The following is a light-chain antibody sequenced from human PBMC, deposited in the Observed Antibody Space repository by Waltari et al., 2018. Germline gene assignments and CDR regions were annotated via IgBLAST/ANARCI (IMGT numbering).Light chain of an antibody. CDR2: VNSDGSH. CDR3: QTGGHGTWV. J-gene: IGLJ3*02. Sequence: QLVLTQSPSASASLGASVKLTCTLDSGHSSNIIAWLPQQPEKGPRYLLKVNSDGSHSKGAEIPDRFSGSSSGPERYLIISSVQSEDEADYYCQTGGHGTWVFGGGTKLTVL. V-gene: IGLV4-69*01. CDR1: SGHSSNI.